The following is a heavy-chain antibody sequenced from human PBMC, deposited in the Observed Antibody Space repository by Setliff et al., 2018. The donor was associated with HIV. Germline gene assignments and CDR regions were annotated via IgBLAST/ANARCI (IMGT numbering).Heavy chain of an antibody. J-gene: IGHJ5*02. Sequence: SETLSLTCTVSGGSISGGGYYWSWIRQHPGKGLEWIGYVYYTGSTNYNPSLKSRVTILVDSSRNQFSLRLSSVTAADTAVYYCARHRYYDILFDPWGQGTLVTVSS. CDR3: ARHRYYDILFDP. D-gene: IGHD3-9*01. CDR2: VYYTGST. V-gene: IGHV4-61*08. CDR1: GGSISGGGYY.